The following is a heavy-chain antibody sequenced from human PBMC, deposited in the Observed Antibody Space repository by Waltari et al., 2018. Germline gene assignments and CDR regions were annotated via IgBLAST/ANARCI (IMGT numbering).Heavy chain of an antibody. CDR2: IGYSGST. J-gene: IGHJ4*02. CDR3: ARRSGSGGSGYFDY. CDR1: GGPIRSSGLY. Sequence: QLQLQESGPGLVKPSETLSLTCTVSGGPIRSSGLYWGWIRQPPGREPEWIGSIGYSGSTGYNRSLKVWVTICVEPSTNSVSLKVTSVTGADTAVYYCARRSGSGGSGYFDYWGQGTRVTVSS. D-gene: IGHD2-15*01. V-gene: IGHV4-39*01.